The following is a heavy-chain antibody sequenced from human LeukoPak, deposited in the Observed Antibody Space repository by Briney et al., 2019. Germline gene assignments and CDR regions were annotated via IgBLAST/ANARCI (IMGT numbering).Heavy chain of an antibody. V-gene: IGHV1-2*02. CDR1: AYTFTDYY. Sequence: VASVTVSFTASAYTFTDYYMHWVRQAPGQGFEWMGWINPNSGDTNYAQKFQGRVTMTRDTSISTAHMELSRLRSDDTAVYYCARANFLYCSSTTCLFDYWGQGTLVIVSS. D-gene: IGHD2-2*01. CDR3: ARANFLYCSSTTCLFDY. J-gene: IGHJ4*02. CDR2: INPNSGDT.